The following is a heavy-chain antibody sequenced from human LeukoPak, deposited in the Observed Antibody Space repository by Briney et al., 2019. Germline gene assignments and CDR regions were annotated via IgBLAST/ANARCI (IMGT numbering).Heavy chain of an antibody. CDR2: IYYSGST. CDR1: GGSISSSSYY. D-gene: IGHD1-26*01. J-gene: IGHJ3*02. CDR3: ARESGSYYERRAFDI. V-gene: IGHV4-39*07. Sequence: PSETLSLTCTVSGGSISSSSYYWGWIRQPPGKGLEWIGSIYYSGSTYYNPSLKSRVTISVDTSKNQFSLKLSSVTAADTAVYYCARESGSYYERRAFDIWGQGTMVTVSS.